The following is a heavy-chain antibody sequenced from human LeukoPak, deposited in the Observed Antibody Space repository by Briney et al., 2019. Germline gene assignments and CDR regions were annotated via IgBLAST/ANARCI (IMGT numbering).Heavy chain of an antibody. D-gene: IGHD3-9*01. CDR3: AKVGGITGTRTVVLRYFDWLLSTCWFDY. Sequence: GGSLRLSCAASGFTFSSYAMSWVRQAPGKGLEWVSAISGSGGSTYYADSVKGRFTISKDNSKNTLYLQMNSLRAEDTAVYYCAKVGGITGTRTVVLRYFDWLLSTCWFDYWGQGTLVTVSS. V-gene: IGHV3-23*01. CDR1: GFTFSSYA. CDR2: ISGSGGST. J-gene: IGHJ4*02.